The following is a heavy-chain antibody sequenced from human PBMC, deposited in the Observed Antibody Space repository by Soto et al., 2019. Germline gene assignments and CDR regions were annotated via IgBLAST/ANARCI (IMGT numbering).Heavy chain of an antibody. D-gene: IGHD3-10*01. CDR1: EYSFRIYW. J-gene: IGHJ4*03. Sequence: PCQSLKISCQAFEYSFRIYWISWVRQKPEAGLEWMGRVDPNDSFATYSPSFEGHVSISVDKSTNIVYLQWRSLRASDTATYYCARHQSGSGNSNFVFWGQGTPVTVSS. V-gene: IGHV5-10-1*01. CDR3: ARHQSGSGNSNFVF. CDR2: VDPNDSFA.